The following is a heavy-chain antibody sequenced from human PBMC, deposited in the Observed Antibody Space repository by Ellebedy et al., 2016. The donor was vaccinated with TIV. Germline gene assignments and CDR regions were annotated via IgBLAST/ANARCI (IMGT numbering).Heavy chain of an antibody. J-gene: IGHJ3*02. CDR3: TRSNYQLLFGESGAFDI. V-gene: IGHV3-49*03. CDR2: IRSKAYGGTT. Sequence: GGSLRLSXAASGFTFSSYAMSWFRQAPGKGLEWVGFIRSKAYGGTTEYAASVKGRFTISRDDSKSIAYLQMNSLKTEDTAVYYCTRSNYQLLFGESGAFDIWGQGTMVTVSS. D-gene: IGHD2-2*01. CDR1: GFTFSSYA.